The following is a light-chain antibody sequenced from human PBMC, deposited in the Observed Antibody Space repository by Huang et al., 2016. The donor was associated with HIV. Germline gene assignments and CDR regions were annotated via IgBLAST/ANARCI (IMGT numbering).Light chain of an antibody. CDR3: QQYNSYRT. CDR1: QSISNY. J-gene: IGKJ1*01. Sequence: DIQMTQSPSTLSASVGDRVTITCRARQSISNYLALYQQKPGKAPKLLIYKASTLESWVPSMFSGSGSGTEFTLTISSLQPDDFANYYCQQYNSYRTFGQGTKVEIK. V-gene: IGKV1-5*03. CDR2: KAS.